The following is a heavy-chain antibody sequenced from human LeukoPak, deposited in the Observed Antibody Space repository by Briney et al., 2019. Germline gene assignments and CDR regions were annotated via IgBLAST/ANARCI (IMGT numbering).Heavy chain of an antibody. CDR1: GFTFSSYG. CDR2: ISGSGGST. J-gene: IGHJ3*02. D-gene: IGHD6-13*01. CDR3: AKDRQLVLGDDAFDI. V-gene: IGHV3-23*01. Sequence: PGGSLRLSCAASGFTFSSYGMHWVRQAPGKGLERVSAISGSGGSTYYADSVKGRFTISRDNSKNTLYLQMNSLRAEDTAVYYCAKDRQLVLGDDAFDIWGQGTMVTVSS.